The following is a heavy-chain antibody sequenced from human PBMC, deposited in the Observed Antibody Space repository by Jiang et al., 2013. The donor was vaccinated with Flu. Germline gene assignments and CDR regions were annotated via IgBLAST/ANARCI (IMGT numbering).Heavy chain of an antibody. CDR3: ARDGATTSYYFDY. J-gene: IGHJ4*02. Sequence: QTLSLTCAISGDSVSSNSAAWDWIRQSPSRGLEWLGRTYYRSKWYNTYAVSVRSRIIINPDTSKNQFSLQLNSVTPEDTAVYYCARDGATTSYYFDYWGQGTLVTVSS. D-gene: IGHD1-14*01. V-gene: IGHV6-1*01. CDR2: TYYRSKWYN. CDR1: GDSVSSNSAA.